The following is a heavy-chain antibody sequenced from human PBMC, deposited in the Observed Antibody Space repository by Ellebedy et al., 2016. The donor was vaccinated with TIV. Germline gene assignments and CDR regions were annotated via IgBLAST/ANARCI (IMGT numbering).Heavy chain of an antibody. Sequence: SVKVSCXASGGTFSSYAISWVRQAPGQGLEWMGGIIPIFGTANYAQKFQGRVTITADESTSTAYMELSSLRSEDTAVYYCARGDPDSSGYADYWGQGTLVTVSS. CDR2: IIPIFGTA. J-gene: IGHJ4*02. V-gene: IGHV1-69*13. D-gene: IGHD3-22*01. CDR3: ARGDPDSSGYADY. CDR1: GGTFSSYA.